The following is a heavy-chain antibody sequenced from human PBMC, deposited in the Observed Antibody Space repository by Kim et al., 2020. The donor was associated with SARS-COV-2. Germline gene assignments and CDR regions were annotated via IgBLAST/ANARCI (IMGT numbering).Heavy chain of an antibody. J-gene: IGHJ6*02. V-gene: IGHV4-34*01. D-gene: IGHD5-18*01. CDR3: ARGEIQSYYYYYGMDV. Sequence: SLKSRVTISVDTSKNQFSLKLSCVTAADTAVYYCARGEIQSYYYYYGMDVWGQGTTVTVSS.